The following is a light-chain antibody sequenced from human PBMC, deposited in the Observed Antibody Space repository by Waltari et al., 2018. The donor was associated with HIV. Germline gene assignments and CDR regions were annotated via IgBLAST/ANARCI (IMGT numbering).Light chain of an antibody. CDR3: QHRSECPT. CDR2: DAS. CDR1: QSVRSY. Sequence: EIVLTQSPATLSLSPGERATLSCRASQSVRSYVAWFQQKPGQAPRLLIYDASNRATGIPARFSGSGSGTDFSLTISALEPEDFAVYFCQHRSECPTFGLGTRVEVK. V-gene: IGKV3-11*01. J-gene: IGKJ1*01.